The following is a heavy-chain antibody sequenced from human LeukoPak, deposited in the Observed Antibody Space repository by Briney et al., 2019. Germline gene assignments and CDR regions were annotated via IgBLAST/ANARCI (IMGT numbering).Heavy chain of an antibody. CDR1: GGTFSSYA. D-gene: IGHD3-16*02. Sequence: ASVKVSCKASGGTFSSYAISWVRQAPGQGLEWMGGIIPIFGTANYAQKFQGRVTITADKSTSTAYMELSSLRSEDTAVYYCARSYYDYVWGSYRYRRFDPWGQGTLVTVSS. V-gene: IGHV1-69*06. CDR2: IIPIFGTA. J-gene: IGHJ5*02. CDR3: ARSYYDYVWGSYRYRRFDP.